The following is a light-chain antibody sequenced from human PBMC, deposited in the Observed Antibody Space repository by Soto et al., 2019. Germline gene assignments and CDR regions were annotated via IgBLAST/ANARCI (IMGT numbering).Light chain of an antibody. V-gene: IGKV3-20*01. J-gene: IGKJ1*01. CDR2: GAS. Sequence: ESVLTQSPGTLSLSTGERATLSCKAIQSVSSSYLAWYQQKPGQAPRLLIYGASSRATGIPDRFSGSGSGTDFTLTISRLEPEDVAVYYCQQYGSSPKTFGQGTKV. CDR3: QQYGSSPKT. CDR1: QSVSSSY.